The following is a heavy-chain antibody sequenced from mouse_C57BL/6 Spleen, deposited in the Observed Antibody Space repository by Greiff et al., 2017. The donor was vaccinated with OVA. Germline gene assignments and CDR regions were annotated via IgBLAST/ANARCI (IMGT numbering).Heavy chain of an antibody. CDR3: AKTAQATFPFAY. V-gene: IGHV1-55*01. D-gene: IGHD3-2*02. CDR2: IYPGSGST. J-gene: IGHJ3*01. CDR1: GYTFTSYW. Sequence: QVQLQQPGAELVKPGASVKMSCKASGYTFTSYWITWVKQRPGQGLEWIGDIYPGSGSTNYNEKFKSKATLTVDTSSSTAYMQLSSLTSEDAAVYYCAKTAQATFPFAYWGKGTLVTVSA.